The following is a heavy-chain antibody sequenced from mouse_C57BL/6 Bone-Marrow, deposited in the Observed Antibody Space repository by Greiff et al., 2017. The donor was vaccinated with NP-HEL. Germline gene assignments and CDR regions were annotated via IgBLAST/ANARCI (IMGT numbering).Heavy chain of an antibody. CDR3: AKKDYYGSSEGFAY. CDR1: GFSLTSYG. D-gene: IGHD1-1*01. V-gene: IGHV2-5*01. Sequence: QVQLQRSGPGLVQPSQSLSITGTVSGFSLTSYGVHWVRQSPGKGREGLGVIWRGGSTDFNAAFMPRLSITKDNSKSQVLYKMNILQADATAIYCCAKKDYYGSSEGFAYWGQGTLVTVSA. CDR2: IWRGGST. J-gene: IGHJ3*01.